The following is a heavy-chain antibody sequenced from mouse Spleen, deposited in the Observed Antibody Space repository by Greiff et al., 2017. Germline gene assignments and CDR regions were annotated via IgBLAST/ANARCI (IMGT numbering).Heavy chain of an antibody. Sequence: EVMLVESGGGLVKPGGSLKISCAASGFTFSDYGMHWVRQAPEKGLEWVAYISSGSSTIYYADTVKGRFTISRDNAKNTLFLQMTSLRSEDTAMYYCARTRWYAMDYWGQGTSVTVSS. J-gene: IGHJ4*01. CDR1: GFTFSDYG. CDR2: ISSGSSTI. D-gene: IGHD2-3*01. V-gene: IGHV5-17*01. CDR3: ARTRWYAMDY.